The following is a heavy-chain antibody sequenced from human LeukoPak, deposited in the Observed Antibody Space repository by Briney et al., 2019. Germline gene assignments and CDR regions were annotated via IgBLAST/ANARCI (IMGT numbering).Heavy chain of an antibody. CDR1: GLPIADFA. J-gene: IGHJ4*02. D-gene: IGHD3-22*01. CDR3: AREDIAYYYDSSGSGYDY. Sequence: PGGALRLSCVASGLPIADFAMHWVRQAPGKGLEWVSLISGDGVSTFYTDSVKGRFTISRDNAKNTLYLQMNSLRAEDTAVYYCAREDIAYYYDSSGSGYDYWGQGTLVTVSS. CDR2: ISGDGVST. V-gene: IGHV3-43*02.